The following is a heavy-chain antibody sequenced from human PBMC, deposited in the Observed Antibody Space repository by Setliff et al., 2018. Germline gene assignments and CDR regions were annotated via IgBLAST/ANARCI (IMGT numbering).Heavy chain of an antibody. J-gene: IGHJ4*02. CDR1: GFTFSSYR. Sequence: GGSLRLSCAASGFTFSSYRMDWVRQAPGKGLEWVAVIWDDGGNKYHADSVKGRFTIPRDSSKNTLYLQMNSLRPEDTAVYYCARTCSGSGCYAGLESWGQGTPVTVSS. CDR2: IWDDGGNK. D-gene: IGHD2-15*01. V-gene: IGHV3-33*08. CDR3: ARTCSGSGCYAGLES.